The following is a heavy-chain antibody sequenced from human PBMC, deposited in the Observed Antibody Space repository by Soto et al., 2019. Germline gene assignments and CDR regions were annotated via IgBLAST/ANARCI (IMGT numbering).Heavy chain of an antibody. Sequence: QVQLVQSGAEVKKPGASVKVSCKASGYTFTSYYIHWVRQAPGQGLEWMGIINPSGGSTSYAQKFQGRDTMTRDTSTSTVYMELISLRSEDTAVYCCTTPHDYGDYVWAYWGQGTLVTVSS. CDR1: GYTFTSYY. CDR2: INPSGGST. J-gene: IGHJ4*02. V-gene: IGHV1-46*03. D-gene: IGHD4-17*01. CDR3: TTPHDYGDYVWAY.